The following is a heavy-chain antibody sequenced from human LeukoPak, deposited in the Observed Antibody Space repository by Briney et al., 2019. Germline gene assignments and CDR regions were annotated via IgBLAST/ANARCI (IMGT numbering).Heavy chain of an antibody. Sequence: GGSLRLSCAASGFTFSTYNMNWVRQAPGKGLEWVSSISSSSSYIYYADSVKGRFTISRDNAKNSLYLQMNSLRAEDTAVYYCARDYMYYYDSSGYYPRVPFDYWGQGTLVTVSS. CDR2: ISSSSSYI. CDR1: GFTFSTYN. J-gene: IGHJ4*02. CDR3: ARDYMYYYDSSGYYPRVPFDY. D-gene: IGHD3-22*01. V-gene: IGHV3-21*01.